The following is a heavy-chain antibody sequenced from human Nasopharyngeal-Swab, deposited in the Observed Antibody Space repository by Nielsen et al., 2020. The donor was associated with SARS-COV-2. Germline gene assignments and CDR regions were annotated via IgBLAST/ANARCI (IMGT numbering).Heavy chain of an antibody. CDR2: IGYNGSDK. V-gene: IGHV3-33*01. D-gene: IGHD5-24*01. CDR3: ARLRRDGYNVRALYFDY. Sequence: GESLKISCTASGFTFSNYGIHWVRQAPGKGLEWVAVIGYNGSDKYYADSVKGRFTISRDNSENTLYLQMNSLRAEDTAVYYCARLRRDGYNVRALYFDYWGQGTLVTVSS. J-gene: IGHJ4*02. CDR1: GFTFSNYG.